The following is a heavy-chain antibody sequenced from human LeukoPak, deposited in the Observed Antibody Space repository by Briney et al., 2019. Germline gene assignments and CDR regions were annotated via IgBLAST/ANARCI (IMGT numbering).Heavy chain of an antibody. CDR1: GGSISSYY. Sequence: SETLSLTCTVSGGSISSYYWSWIRQPPGKGLEWIGCIYYSGSTNYNPSLKSRVTISVDTSKNQFSLKLSSVTAADTAVYYCARDGGGSYHFDYWGQGTLVTVSS. CDR2: IYYSGST. CDR3: ARDGGGSYHFDY. V-gene: IGHV4-59*01. D-gene: IGHD1-26*01. J-gene: IGHJ4*02.